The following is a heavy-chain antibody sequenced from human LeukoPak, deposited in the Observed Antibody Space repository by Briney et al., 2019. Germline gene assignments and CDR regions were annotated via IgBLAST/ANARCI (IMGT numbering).Heavy chain of an antibody. Sequence: PGGSLRLSCAASGFTISINYMSWVRQAPGKGLEWVSVIYSVGSTYYADSVKGRFTISRDNSKNMLYLEMNSLSTEDTAVYYCAKVRYCSGVNCYPDDNWGQGTLVTVSS. CDR2: IYSVGST. J-gene: IGHJ4*02. CDR1: GFTISINY. V-gene: IGHV3-53*05. CDR3: AKVRYCSGVNCYPDDN. D-gene: IGHD2-15*01.